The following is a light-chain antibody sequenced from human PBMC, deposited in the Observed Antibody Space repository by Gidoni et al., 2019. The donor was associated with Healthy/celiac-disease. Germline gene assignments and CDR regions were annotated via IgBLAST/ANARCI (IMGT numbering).Light chain of an antibody. CDR1: QSVSSN. CDR2: GAS. Sequence: EIVMPQSPATLSVSPGERATLSCRASQSVSSNLPGYQQKPGQAPRILIYGASTRANGIPARLSGSGSGTEVTLTISSLQYEDFAVYYCQQYNNWPAWTFGQGTKVEIK. V-gene: IGKV3-15*01. CDR3: QQYNNWPAWT. J-gene: IGKJ1*01.